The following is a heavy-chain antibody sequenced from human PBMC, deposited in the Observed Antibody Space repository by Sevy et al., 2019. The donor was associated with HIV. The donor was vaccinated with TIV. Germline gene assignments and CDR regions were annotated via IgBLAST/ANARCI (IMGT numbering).Heavy chain of an antibody. J-gene: IGHJ4*02. CDR1: GFTFSSYR. D-gene: IGHD2-21*02. CDR2: ISSSSSTI. V-gene: IGHV3-48*02. Sequence: GESLKISCAASGFTFSSYRMSWVRQAPGKGLEWVSYISSSSSTIYYADSVKGRFTISRDNAKNSLYLQMNSLRDEDTAVYYCARRMRGDSAVNFDNWGQGTLVTVSS. CDR3: ARRMRGDSAVNFDN.